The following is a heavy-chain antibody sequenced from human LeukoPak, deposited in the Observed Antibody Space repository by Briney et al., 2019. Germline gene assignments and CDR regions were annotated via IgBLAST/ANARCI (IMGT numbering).Heavy chain of an antibody. CDR3: ARDSSVWELDP. Sequence: SETLSLTCTVSGGSISSYYGSWIRQPAGKGLEWIGRIYTSGSTNYNPSLKSRVSMSLDTSKNQFSLKLNSVTAADTAVYYSARDSSVWELDPWGQGTLVTVSS. J-gene: IGHJ5*02. CDR2: IYTSGST. V-gene: IGHV4-4*07. D-gene: IGHD3-22*01. CDR1: GGSISSYY.